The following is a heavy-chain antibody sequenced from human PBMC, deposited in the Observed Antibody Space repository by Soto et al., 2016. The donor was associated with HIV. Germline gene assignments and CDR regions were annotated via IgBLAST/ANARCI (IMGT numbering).Heavy chain of an antibody. J-gene: IGHJ4*01. D-gene: IGHD3-9*01. V-gene: IGHV1-24*01. CDR3: ASTIKMVGLIFPHFDY. Sequence: QVQLVQSGAEVKKSGASVKVSCKVSGYTLTELSMHWVRQAPGKGPEWMGGFDPEDGETIYAQKFQGRVTMTEDTSTDTAYMGLRSLRPDDTAVYFCASTIKMVGLIFPHFDYWGHGTLVTVSS. CDR2: FDPEDGET. CDR1: GYTLTELS.